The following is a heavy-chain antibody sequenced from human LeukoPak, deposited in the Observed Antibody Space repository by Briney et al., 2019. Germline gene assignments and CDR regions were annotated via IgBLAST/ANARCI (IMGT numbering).Heavy chain of an antibody. Sequence: QPGGSLRLSCAASGFVVSSNYMAWVRQAPGKGLEWVSFMYSDNNIYYADSVKGRFTISRDNSKNTLYLQMNSLRVEDTAIYYCARGILGLIPIDYWGQGTLVTVSS. CDR1: GFVVSSNY. V-gene: IGHV3-53*01. CDR2: MYSDNNI. CDR3: ARGILGLIPIDY. D-gene: IGHD1-26*01. J-gene: IGHJ4*02.